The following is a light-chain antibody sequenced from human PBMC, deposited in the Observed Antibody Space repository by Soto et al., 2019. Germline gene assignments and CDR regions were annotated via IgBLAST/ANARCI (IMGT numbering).Light chain of an antibody. CDR2: ENN. J-gene: IGLJ1*01. V-gene: IGLV1-51*02. CDR1: NHNLGNNY. Sequence: QSVLTKPPSVSAAPGQKVTISCSGSNHNLGNNYGSSYQRHPRKAPNHLLKENNTRPAEIPDRFSSCKSRKSTTLGITGLQTGDEADYYCATWDSSLSAAGVSGTGTKVTVL. CDR3: ATWDSSLSAAGV.